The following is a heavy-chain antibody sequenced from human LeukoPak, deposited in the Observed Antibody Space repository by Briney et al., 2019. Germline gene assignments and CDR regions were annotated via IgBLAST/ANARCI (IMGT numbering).Heavy chain of an antibody. V-gene: IGHV3-30*04. D-gene: IGHD3-10*01. CDR2: ISFHGTDT. CDR3: AKEGDYYGSGSYRDGFDI. J-gene: IGHJ3*02. Sequence: GGSLRLSCAASGFTFISYAIHWVRQAPGKGLEWVAVISFHGTDTFYADSVKGRFTISRDNSKNTLYLQMSSLRGDDTAVYYCAKEGDYYGSGSYRDGFDIWGQGTRATVSS. CDR1: GFTFISYA.